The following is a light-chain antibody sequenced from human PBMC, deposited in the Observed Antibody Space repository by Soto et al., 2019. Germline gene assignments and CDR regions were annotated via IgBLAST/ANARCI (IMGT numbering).Light chain of an antibody. Sequence: DIQMTQSPSSLSASVGDRVTITCRASQSISSYLNWYQQKPGKAPKLLIYAASSLQSGVPSRFSGSGSGTDFTLTISSLQPEAFATYYCQPSYSTPNTFGQGPKLEIK. CDR3: QPSYSTPNT. CDR1: QSISSY. V-gene: IGKV1-39*01. CDR2: AAS. J-gene: IGKJ2*01.